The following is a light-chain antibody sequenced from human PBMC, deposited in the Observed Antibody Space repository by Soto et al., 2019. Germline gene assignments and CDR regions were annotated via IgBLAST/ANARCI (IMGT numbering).Light chain of an antibody. CDR1: QSISDW. V-gene: IGKV1-5*03. CDR2: KAS. J-gene: IGKJ4*01. Sequence: DIQMTQSPSTLSGSVGDRVTITCRASQSISDWLAWYQQKPGKAPKLLIYKASNLESGVPSRFSGSGSGTEFTLTISSLQPDDFATYYCQQYDSYSQFTFGGGTKVDIK. CDR3: QQYDSYSQFT.